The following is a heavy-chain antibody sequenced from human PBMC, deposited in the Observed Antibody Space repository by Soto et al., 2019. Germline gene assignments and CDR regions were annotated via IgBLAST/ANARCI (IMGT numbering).Heavy chain of an antibody. CDR2: ISGGGIKT. Sequence: GGSLRLSCVASGFTFSNYVINWVRQAPGKGLEWVSIISGGGIKTNYADSVRGRFTISRDNSKNTVYLQMSSLRAEDTATYYCARPVASSGSRPYYGLDVCGQGTTVXV. CDR1: GFTFSNYV. J-gene: IGHJ6*02. V-gene: IGHV3-23*01. D-gene: IGHD3-3*02. CDR3: ARPVASSGSRPYYGLDV.